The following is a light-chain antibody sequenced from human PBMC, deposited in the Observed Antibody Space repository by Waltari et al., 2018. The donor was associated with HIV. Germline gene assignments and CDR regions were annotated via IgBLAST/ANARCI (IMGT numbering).Light chain of an antibody. CDR3: QQYNSYSLPSL. J-gene: IGKJ2*01. Sequence: DIQMTQSPSTLSASVGDRVNITCRASQSISSWLAWYQQKPGKAPKLLIYKASSLESGVPSRFSGSGSGTEFTLTISSLQPDDFATYYCQQYNSYSLPSLFGQGTKLEIK. CDR1: QSISSW. V-gene: IGKV1-5*03. CDR2: KAS.